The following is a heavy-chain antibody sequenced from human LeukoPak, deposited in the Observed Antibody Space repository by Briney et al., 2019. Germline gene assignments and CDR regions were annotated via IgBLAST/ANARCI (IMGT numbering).Heavy chain of an antibody. Sequence: ASVKVSCKASGYTFTSYDINWVRQATGQGLEWMGWINPNSGGTNYAQKFQGWVTMTRDTSISTAYMELSRLRSDDTAVYYCALNYYDSSGFPRDAFDIWGQGTMVTVSS. J-gene: IGHJ3*02. V-gene: IGHV1-2*04. CDR1: GYTFTSYD. CDR2: INPNSGGT. CDR3: ALNYYDSSGFPRDAFDI. D-gene: IGHD3-22*01.